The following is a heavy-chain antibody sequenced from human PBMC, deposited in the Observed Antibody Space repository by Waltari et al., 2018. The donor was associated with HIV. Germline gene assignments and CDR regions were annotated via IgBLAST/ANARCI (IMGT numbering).Heavy chain of an antibody. Sequence: QVQLVQSGAEVKKPGSSVKVSCKASGGTFSSYAISWVRQAPGRGLEWMGRIIPICGIANYALEFQGRVTISADKSTSTDYWELSSRRSEDTAVYYCARELVSSRGGKAQFDYWGQGTLVTVSS. V-gene: IGHV1-69*04. CDR1: GGTFSSYA. D-gene: IGHD2-2*01. CDR3: ARELVSSRGGKAQFDY. CDR2: IIPICGIA. J-gene: IGHJ4*02.